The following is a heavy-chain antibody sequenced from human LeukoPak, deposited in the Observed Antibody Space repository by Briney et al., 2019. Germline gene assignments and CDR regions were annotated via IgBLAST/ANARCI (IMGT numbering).Heavy chain of an antibody. V-gene: IGHV3-23*01. CDR2: ISGSGGST. Sequence: PGGSLRLSCAASGFTFSSHALSWLRQAPGKGLEWVSTISGSGGSTYYADSVEGRFTISRDNSKNTLYVQMRSLRADDTAVYYCAKGYYYGSGSYSTFDYWGQGTLVTVSS. CDR3: AKGYYYGSGSYSTFDY. D-gene: IGHD3-10*01. J-gene: IGHJ4*02. CDR1: GFTFSSHA.